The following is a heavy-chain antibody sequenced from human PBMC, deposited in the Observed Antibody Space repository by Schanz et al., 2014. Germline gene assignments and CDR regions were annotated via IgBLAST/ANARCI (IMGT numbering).Heavy chain of an antibody. V-gene: IGHV3-7*01. CDR1: GFTFSGFW. CDR2: IKKDGSEK. CDR3: ARGRVLES. J-gene: IGHJ5*02. D-gene: IGHD1-1*01. Sequence: EVQLAESGGGLVQPGGSLRLSCVASGFTFSGFWMTWVRQAPGKGLEWVANIKKDGSEKYYVDSVKGRFTISRDNAKNSLFLQMNSLRPEDTAVYYCARGRVLESWGQGTLVTVSS.